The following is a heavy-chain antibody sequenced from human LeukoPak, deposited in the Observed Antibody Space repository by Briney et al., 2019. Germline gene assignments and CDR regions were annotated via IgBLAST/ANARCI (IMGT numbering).Heavy chain of an antibody. J-gene: IGHJ3*02. CDR1: GFTFSSSG. CDR3: AKGQVVVVEPDAFDI. Sequence: PGRSLRLSCAASGFTFSSSGMHWVRQAPGKGLEWVAVISYDGSNKYYADSVKGRFTISRHNSKNTLYLQMNSLRAEDTAVYYCAKGQVVVVEPDAFDIWGQGTMVTVSS. CDR2: ISYDGSNK. D-gene: IGHD2-15*01. V-gene: IGHV3-30*18.